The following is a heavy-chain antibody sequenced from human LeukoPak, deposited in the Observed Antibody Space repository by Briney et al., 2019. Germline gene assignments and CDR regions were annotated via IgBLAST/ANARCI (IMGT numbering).Heavy chain of an antibody. J-gene: IGHJ3*01. D-gene: IGHD5-24*01. V-gene: IGHV3-30*03. Sequence: GGSLRLSCAASGFTFNNYAIHWVRQAPGKGLEWVAVISYDGSNRYYADSVKGRFTISRDNSKNTLYLQMNSLRADDTAVYYCAMKAVPRPRLHDAFDFWGQGTVVSVSS. CDR3: AMKAVPRPRLHDAFDF. CDR2: ISYDGSNR. CDR1: GFTFNNYA.